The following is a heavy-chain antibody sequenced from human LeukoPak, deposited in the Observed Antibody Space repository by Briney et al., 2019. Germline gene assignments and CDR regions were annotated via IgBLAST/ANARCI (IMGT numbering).Heavy chain of an antibody. CDR3: AKDRLPVQRGIDY. CDR1: GFTFSSYG. Sequence: HPGGSLRLSCAASGFTFSSYGMPWVRQAPGKGLEWVAVISYDGSNKYYADSLKGRFTISRDNSKNTLYLQVNGLRAEDTALYYCAKDRLPVQRGIDYWGQGTLVTVSS. V-gene: IGHV3-30*18. CDR2: ISYDGSNK. D-gene: IGHD3-16*01. J-gene: IGHJ4*02.